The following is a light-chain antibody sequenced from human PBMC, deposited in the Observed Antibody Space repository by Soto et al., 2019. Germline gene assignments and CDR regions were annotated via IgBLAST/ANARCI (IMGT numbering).Light chain of an antibody. CDR1: SSDVGGYNY. CDR2: EVS. J-gene: IGLJ2*01. V-gene: IGLV2-8*01. Sequence: QSALTQPPSASGSPGQSVTISCTGTSSDVGGYNYVSWYQQHPDKAPKLIIYEVSKRPSGVPDRFSGSKSGNTASLTGSGLQGEDEADYYCSSYGGYNNVIFGGGTKLTVL. CDR3: SSYGGYNNVI.